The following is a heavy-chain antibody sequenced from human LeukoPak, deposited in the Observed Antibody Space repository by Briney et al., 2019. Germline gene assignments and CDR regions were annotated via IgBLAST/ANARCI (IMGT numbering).Heavy chain of an antibody. CDR1: GFTFSSYA. CDR2: ISYDGSNK. CDR3: ARDVSGWYRIDY. D-gene: IGHD6-19*01. J-gene: IGHJ4*02. V-gene: IGHV3-30-3*01. Sequence: PGGSLRLSCAASGFTFSSYAMHWVRQAPGKGLEWVAVISYDGSNKYYADSVKGRFTISRDNAKNSLYLQMNSLRAEDTAVYYCARDVSGWYRIDYWGQGTLVTVSS.